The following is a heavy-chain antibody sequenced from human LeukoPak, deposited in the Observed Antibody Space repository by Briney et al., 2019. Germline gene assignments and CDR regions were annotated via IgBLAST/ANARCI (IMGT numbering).Heavy chain of an antibody. CDR3: AKGGVLSVLRFLEWLFDY. CDR2: IRDDGSSK. J-gene: IGHJ4*02. D-gene: IGHD3-3*01. Sequence: GGSLRLSCAASGFTFSSYGMHWVRQAPGKGLEWVAFIRDDGSSKYYADSVKGRFTISRDNSKNTLYLQMNSLRAEDTAVYYCAKGGVLSVLRFLEWLFDYWGQGTLVTVSS. V-gene: IGHV3-30*02. CDR1: GFTFSSYG.